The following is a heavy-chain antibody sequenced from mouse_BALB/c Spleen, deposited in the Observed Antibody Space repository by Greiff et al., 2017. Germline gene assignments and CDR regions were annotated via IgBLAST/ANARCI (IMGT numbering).Heavy chain of an antibody. V-gene: IGHV5-12-2*01. CDR1: GFTFSSYS. J-gene: IGHJ4*01. CDR2: ISNGGGST. D-gene: IGHD2-3*01. Sequence: EVQRVESGGGLVQPGGSLKLSCAASGFTFSSYSMSWVRQTPEKRLEWVAYISNGGGSTYYPETVKGRFTISRDNAKNTLYLQMSSLKSEDTAMYYCARHGYSLYALDYWGQGTSVTVSS. CDR3: ARHGYSLYALDY.